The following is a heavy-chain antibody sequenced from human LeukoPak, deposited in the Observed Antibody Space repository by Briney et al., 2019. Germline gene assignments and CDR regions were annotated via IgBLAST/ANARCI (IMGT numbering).Heavy chain of an antibody. J-gene: IGHJ4*02. CDR2: IYYSGST. CDR1: GGSISSSSYY. Sequence: SETLSLTCTVSGGSISSSSYYWGWIRQPPGTGLEWIGSIYYSGSTYYNPSLKSRVTISVDTSKNQFSLKLSPVTAADTAVYYCARLSVDGRTTIYWGQGTLVTVSS. V-gene: IGHV4-39*01. CDR3: ARLSVDGRTTIY. D-gene: IGHD2/OR15-2a*01.